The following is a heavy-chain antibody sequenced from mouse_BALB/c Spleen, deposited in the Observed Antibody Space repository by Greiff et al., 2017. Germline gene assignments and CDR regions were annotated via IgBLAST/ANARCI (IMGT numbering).Heavy chain of an antibody. V-gene: IGHV1-7*01. CDR1: GYTFTSYW. J-gene: IGHJ3*01. Sequence: QVQLQQSGAELAKPGASVKMSCKASGYTFTSYWMHWVKQRPGQGLEWIGYINPSTGYTEYNQKFKDKATLTADKSSSTAYMQLSSLTSEDSAVYYCARGDIAYWGQGTLVTVSA. CDR3: ARGDIAY. CDR2: INPSTGYT.